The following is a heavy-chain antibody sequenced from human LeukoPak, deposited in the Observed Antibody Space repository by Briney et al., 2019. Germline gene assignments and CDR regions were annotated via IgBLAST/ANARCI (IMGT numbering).Heavy chain of an antibody. D-gene: IGHD3-22*01. CDR1: GYTFTTYA. CDR2: INTNTGNP. V-gene: IGHV7-4-1*02. CDR3: AKGSKALVFTRDHYMDV. Sequence: ASVKVSCKASGYTFTTYAMNWVRQAPGQGLEWMGWINTNTGNPTYAQGFTGRFVFSLDTSVSTAYLQISSLKAEDTAVYYCAKGSKALVFTRDHYMDVWGRGTTVTFSS. J-gene: IGHJ6*03.